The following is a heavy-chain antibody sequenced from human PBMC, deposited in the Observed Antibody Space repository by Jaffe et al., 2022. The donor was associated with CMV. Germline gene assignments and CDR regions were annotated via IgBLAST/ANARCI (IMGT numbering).Heavy chain of an antibody. CDR1: GGSISSYY. J-gene: IGHJ6*02. V-gene: IGHV4-59*01. CDR3: ARVIRTAGYYGMDV. Sequence: QVQLQESGPGLVKPSETLSLTCTVSGGSISSYYWSWIRQPPGKGLEWIGYIYYSGSTNYNPSLKSRVTISVDTSKNQFSLKLSSVTAADTAVYYCARVIRTAGYYGMDVWGQGTTVTVSS. D-gene: IGHD3-16*01. CDR2: IYYSGST.